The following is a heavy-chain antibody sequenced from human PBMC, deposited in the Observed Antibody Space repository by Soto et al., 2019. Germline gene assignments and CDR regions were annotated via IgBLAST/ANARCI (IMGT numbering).Heavy chain of an antibody. D-gene: IGHD3-9*01. CDR3: ARGLWGDDDILPGAYLDY. V-gene: IGHV4-34*01. Sequence: QVQLQQWGAGLLNPSETLSLTCAVYGGSFSGYYWSWIRQPPGKGLEWIGGINDSGSTNYNPYLKSRATISVDTAMNQDAQKLSSVTAADTAVYYWARGLWGDDDILPGAYLDYCGQGTLVTVSS. CDR1: GGSFSGYY. J-gene: IGHJ4*02. CDR2: INDSGST.